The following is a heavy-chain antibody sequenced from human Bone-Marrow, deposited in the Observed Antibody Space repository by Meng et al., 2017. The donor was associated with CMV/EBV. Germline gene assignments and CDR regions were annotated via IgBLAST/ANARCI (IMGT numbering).Heavy chain of an antibody. Sequence: ASVKVSCKASGYTFSSNGLNWVRQAPGQGLEWMGWISTYSGNTNYARKFQGRVTMTTDTSTNTAYMELRSLRSDDTAVYYCARGGRYTYNYVGGMDVWGQGTTVTVSS. CDR1: GYTFSSNG. CDR2: ISTYSGNT. D-gene: IGHD3-16*01. V-gene: IGHV1-18*01. J-gene: IGHJ6*02. CDR3: ARGGRYTYNYVGGMDV.